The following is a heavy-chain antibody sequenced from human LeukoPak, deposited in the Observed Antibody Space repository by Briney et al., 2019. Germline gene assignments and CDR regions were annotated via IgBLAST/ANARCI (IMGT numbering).Heavy chain of an antibody. CDR3: ARGAGTTVYYIDV. J-gene: IGHJ6*03. Sequence: GRSLRLSCAASGFTFSTFPMHWVRQAPGKGLQWVAVISNDGTHTYYRDSVKGRFTISRDNSKNTLFLQMDSLTTEDTAVYYCARGAGTTVYYIDVWGYGTTVNVSS. D-gene: IGHD1-7*01. CDR2: ISNDGTHT. V-gene: IGHV3-30*10. CDR1: GFTFSTFP.